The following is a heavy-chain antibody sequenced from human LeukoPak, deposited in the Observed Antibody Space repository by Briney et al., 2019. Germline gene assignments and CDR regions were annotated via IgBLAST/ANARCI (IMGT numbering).Heavy chain of an antibody. CDR2: IYPGDSDT. J-gene: IGHJ3*02. CDR3: ARQPYGDYVGRDAFDI. CDR1: GYSFTSYW. Sequence: PGESLKLSCKGSGYSFTSYWIGWVRQMPGKGLEWMGVIYPGDSDTIYSPSFQGQVNISADKYNSTAYLQMSSLTASDTAMYYCARQPYGDYVGRDAFDIWGQGTMVTVSS. D-gene: IGHD4-17*01. V-gene: IGHV5-51*01.